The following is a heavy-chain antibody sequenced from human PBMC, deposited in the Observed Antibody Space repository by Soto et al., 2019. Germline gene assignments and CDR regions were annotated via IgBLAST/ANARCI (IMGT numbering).Heavy chain of an antibody. D-gene: IGHD6-13*01. CDR3: ARSLFIASTVTEPFDS. V-gene: IGHV3-23*01. CDR2: ISGGGNDR. Sequence: EVQLLESGGGLVQPGGSLTLSCAASGFTFSSYAMSCVRQAPGKGLEWVSAISGGGNDRFYADSVRGRFTISRDNSRNTLYLHMNSLRAEDTAVHYCARSLFIASTVTEPFDSWGQGTLVTVSS. J-gene: IGHJ4*02. CDR1: GFTFSSYA.